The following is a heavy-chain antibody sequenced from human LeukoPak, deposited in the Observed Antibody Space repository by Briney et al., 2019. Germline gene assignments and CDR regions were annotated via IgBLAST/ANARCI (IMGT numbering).Heavy chain of an antibody. CDR2: INPNSGGT. CDR3: AAGIAAVSDAFDI. J-gene: IGHJ3*02. CDR1: GGTFSSYA. D-gene: IGHD6-13*01. V-gene: IGHV1-2*04. Sequence: ASVKVSCKASGGTFSSYAISWVRQAPGQGLEWMGWINPNSGGTNYAQKFQGWVTMTRDTSISTAYMELSRLRSDDTAVYYCAAGIAAVSDAFDIWGQGTMVTVSS.